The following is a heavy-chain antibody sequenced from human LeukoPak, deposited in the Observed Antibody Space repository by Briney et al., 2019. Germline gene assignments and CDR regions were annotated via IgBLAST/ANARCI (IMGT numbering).Heavy chain of an antibody. J-gene: IGHJ6*03. CDR2: INPNSGGT. CDR1: GYTFTGYY. CDR3: ARDDPGEWYYYYMGV. V-gene: IGHV1-2*02. Sequence: ASVKVSCKASGYTFTGYYMHWVRQAPGQGLEWMGWINPNSGGTNYAQKFQGRVTMTRDTSISTAYMELSRLRSDDTAVYYCARDDPGEWYYYYMGVWGKGTTVTISS. D-gene: IGHD3-10*01.